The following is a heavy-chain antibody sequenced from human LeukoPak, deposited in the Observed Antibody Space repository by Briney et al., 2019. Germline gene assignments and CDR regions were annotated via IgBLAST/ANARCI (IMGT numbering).Heavy chain of an antibody. CDR2: IYYSGST. CDR1: GGSIRSYH. J-gene: IGHJ3*02. Sequence: SETLSLTCTVSGGSIRSYHWSWIRQPPGKGLEWIGYIYYSGSTNYNPSLKSRVTMSPDTPKNQFFLKLRSVTAADTAVYYCARHTAFTMDAFDIWGQGTMVTVSS. V-gene: IGHV4-59*08. D-gene: IGHD3-3*02. CDR3: ARHTAFTMDAFDI.